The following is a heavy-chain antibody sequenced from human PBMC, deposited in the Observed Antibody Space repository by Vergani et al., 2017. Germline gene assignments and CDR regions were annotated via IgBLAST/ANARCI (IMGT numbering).Heavy chain of an antibody. V-gene: IGHV3-30*02. J-gene: IGHJ4*02. CDR1: GFTLSNYD. Sequence: QLQLVDSGGGFVQRGGSLRLSCATSGFTLSNYDMQWFRQSPGNGLEVVTFIQFDGSNQYYADSLKGRFTRSRDFSKNTLYLQMNSLRTDDTATYYCAKHFRGWGIDYWGQGTQVIVSS. CDR2: IQFDGSNQ. CDR3: AKHFRGWGIDY. D-gene: IGHD3-16*01.